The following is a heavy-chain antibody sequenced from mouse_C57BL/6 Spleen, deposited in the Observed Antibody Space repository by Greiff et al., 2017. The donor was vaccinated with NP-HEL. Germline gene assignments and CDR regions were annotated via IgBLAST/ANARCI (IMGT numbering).Heavy chain of an antibody. V-gene: IGHV5-17*01. CDR1: GFTFSDYG. D-gene: IGHD1-1*01. J-gene: IGHJ4*01. CDR2: ISSGSSTI. CDR3: ARGITTVVADAMDY. Sequence: EVKLMESGGGLVKPGGSLKLSCAASGFTFSDYGMHWVRQAPEKGLEWVAYISSGSSTIYYADTVKGRFTISRDNAKNTLFLQMTSLRSEDTAMYYCARGITTVVADAMDYWGQGTSVTVSS.